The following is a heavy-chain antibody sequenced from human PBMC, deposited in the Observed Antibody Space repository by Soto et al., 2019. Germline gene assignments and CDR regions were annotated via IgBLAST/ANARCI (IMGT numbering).Heavy chain of an antibody. CDR3: ARDPADSMIGIDY. D-gene: IGHD3-16*01. CDR1: GYTFTDYF. V-gene: IGHV1-2*02. Sequence: QVPLMQSGAEAKKPGASVKVSCKASGYTFTDYFMHWVRQAPGQGLEWMGWINGNSGGTSYAQKFQGRVAMTRDTSISTAYMELSSLTFDDTAVYYCARDPADSMIGIDYWGQGTLVTVSS. J-gene: IGHJ4*02. CDR2: INGNSGGT.